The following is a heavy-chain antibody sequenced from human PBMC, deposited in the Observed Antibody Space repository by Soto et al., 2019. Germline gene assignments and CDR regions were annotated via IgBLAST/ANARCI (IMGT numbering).Heavy chain of an antibody. J-gene: IGHJ4*02. CDR2: ISAYNGNT. D-gene: IGHD4-17*01. V-gene: IGHV1-18*01. CDR3: AREVGYGDRDY. CDR1: GYSFTSYG. Sequence: GESLKISCKGSGYSFTSYGISWVRQAPGQGLEWMGWISAYNGNTNYAQKLQGRVTMTTDTSTGTAYMELRSLRSDDTAVYYCAREVGYGDRDYWGQGTLVTVSS.